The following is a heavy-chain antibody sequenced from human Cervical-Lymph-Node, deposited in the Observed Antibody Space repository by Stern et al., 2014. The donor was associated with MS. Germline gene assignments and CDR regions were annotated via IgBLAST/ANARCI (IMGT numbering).Heavy chain of an antibody. CDR1: GFNIVTYS. CDR2: ISSTSSNI. CDR3: ASTSGWFDS. J-gene: IGHJ5*01. Sequence: EVQLLESGGGLVKPGGSLTLSCAASGFNIVTYSMNWVRQAPGQGLEWVSFISSTSSNIKYADAVRGRFTISRDNAKNSLFLHMSGLRVEDTAVYYCASTSGWFDSWGQGIQVTVSS. V-gene: IGHV3-21*01.